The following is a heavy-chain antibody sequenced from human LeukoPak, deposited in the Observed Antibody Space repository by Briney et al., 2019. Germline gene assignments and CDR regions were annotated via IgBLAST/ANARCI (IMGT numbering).Heavy chain of an antibody. CDR1: GHTFTGYY. CDR2: INPNSGGT. CDR3: ARDRGYCSGGSCYSSLDY. V-gene: IGHV1-2*02. D-gene: IGHD2-15*01. J-gene: IGHJ4*02. Sequence: GASVKVSCKASGHTFTGYYMHRVRQAPGQGLEWRGWINPNSGGTNYAQKCQVRVTRTRDTSISTAYMGLSRLRSEDTTVYYCARDRGYCSGGSCYSSLDYWGQGTLVT.